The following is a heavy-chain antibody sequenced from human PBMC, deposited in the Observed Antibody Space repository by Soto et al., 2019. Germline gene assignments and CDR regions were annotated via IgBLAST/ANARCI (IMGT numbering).Heavy chain of an antibody. CDR3: ARGPRLAPRPELRGSRDYYYGMDV. J-gene: IGHJ6*02. V-gene: IGHV5-10-1*01. CDR1: GYSFTSYW. Sequence: GESRKISCXGSGYSFTSYWISWVRQMHGKGLEWMGRIDPSDSYTNYSPSFQGHVTISADKSISTAYLQWSSLKASDTAMYYCARGPRLAPRPELRGSRDYYYGMDVWGQGTTVTVSS. D-gene: IGHD6-6*01. CDR2: IDPSDSYT.